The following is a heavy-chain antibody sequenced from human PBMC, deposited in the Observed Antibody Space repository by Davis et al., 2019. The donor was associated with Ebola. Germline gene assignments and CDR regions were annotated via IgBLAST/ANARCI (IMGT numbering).Heavy chain of an antibody. CDR2: INPHNGNT. CDR1: GYAFTYYD. Sequence: ASVKVSCKASGYAFTYYDINWVRQAPGQGLEWMGLINPHNGNTNYAQNVQGRVTMTTDTSTSTAYMEVGSLRSEDTAVYYCARAQFPTTSDHWGQGTLVTVSS. V-gene: IGHV1-18*04. D-gene: IGHD1-1*01. CDR3: ARAQFPTTSDH. J-gene: IGHJ4*02.